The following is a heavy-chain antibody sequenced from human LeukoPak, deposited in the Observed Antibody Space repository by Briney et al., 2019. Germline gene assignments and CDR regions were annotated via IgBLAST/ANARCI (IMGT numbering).Heavy chain of an antibody. CDR1: GFTFDDCG. CDR3: AKELDTMFFDY. J-gene: IGHJ4*02. CDR2: INWNGGST. D-gene: IGHD3-10*02. Sequence: SGGSLRLSCAASGFTFDDCGMSWVRQAPGKGLEWVSGINWNGGSTGYADSVKGRFTISRDNAKKSLYLQMNSLTTDDTAFYFCAKELDTMFFDYWGQGALVTVSS. V-gene: IGHV3-20*04.